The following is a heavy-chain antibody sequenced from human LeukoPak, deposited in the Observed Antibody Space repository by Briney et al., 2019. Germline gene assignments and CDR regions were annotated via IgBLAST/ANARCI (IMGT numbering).Heavy chain of an antibody. V-gene: IGHV3-7*01. CDR1: GFTFSSYW. J-gene: IGHJ4*02. CDR3: RCDYYDSSGIDY. CDR2: IKQDGSEK. D-gene: IGHD3-22*01. Sequence: GGSLRLSCAASGFTFSSYWMSWVRQAPGKGLEWVANIKQDGSEKYYVDSVKGRFTISRDNAKNSLYPQMNSLRAEDTAVYYCRCDYYDSSGIDYWGQGTLVTVSS.